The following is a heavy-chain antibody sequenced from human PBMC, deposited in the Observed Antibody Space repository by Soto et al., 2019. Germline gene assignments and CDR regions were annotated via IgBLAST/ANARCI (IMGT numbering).Heavy chain of an antibody. Sequence: EVQLVESGGGLVKPGESLRLSCAASGFTLSDYSMNWVRQAPGKGLEWVSSISSSSSYIYYADSVKGRFTISRDNAKNSLYLQMNSLRAEDTAVYYCARGARGVIEGTYYYYGMDVWGQGTTVTVSS. J-gene: IGHJ6*02. D-gene: IGHD3-10*01. CDR2: ISSSSSYI. CDR1: GFTLSDYS. CDR3: ARGARGVIEGTYYYYGMDV. V-gene: IGHV3-21*01.